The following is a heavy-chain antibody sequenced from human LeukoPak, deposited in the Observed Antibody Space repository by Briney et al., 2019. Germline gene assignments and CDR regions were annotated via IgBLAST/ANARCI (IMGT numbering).Heavy chain of an antibody. CDR2: ISAYNGNT. CDR3: ARPIPKSRFWSGYSSDYYMDV. Sequence: ASVKVSCKASGYTFTSYGISWVRQAPGQGLEWMGWISAYNGNTNYAQKLQGRVTMTTDTSTSTAYMELRSLRSDDTAVYYRARPIPKSRFWSGYSSDYYMDVWGKGTTVTASS. V-gene: IGHV1-18*01. J-gene: IGHJ6*03. CDR1: GYTFTSYG. D-gene: IGHD3-3*01.